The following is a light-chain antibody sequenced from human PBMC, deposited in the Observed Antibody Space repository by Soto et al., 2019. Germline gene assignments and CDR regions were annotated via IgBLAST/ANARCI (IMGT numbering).Light chain of an antibody. CDR2: AAS. CDR1: RDVGSD. CDR3: QKYNSAPRT. Sequence: MAQSSSSLSASGGEEIIITWRASRDVGSDVSWYQQKPGQAPKLLIYAASNLYTGVPSRFSGSRSGTEFTLAISSLQPEDVATYYCQKYNSAPRTFGQGTKVDIK. V-gene: IGKV1-17*01. J-gene: IGKJ1*01.